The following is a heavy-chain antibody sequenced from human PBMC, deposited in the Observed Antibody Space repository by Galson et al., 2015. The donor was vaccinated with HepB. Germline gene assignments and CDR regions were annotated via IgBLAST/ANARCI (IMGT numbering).Heavy chain of an antibody. CDR3: ARGGKGITMILHAFDI. D-gene: IGHD3-22*01. Sequence: SVKVSCKASGGTFSSYAISWVRQAPGQGLEWMGGIIPIFGTADYAQKFQGRVTITADESTSTAYMELSSLRSEDTAVYYCARGGKGITMILHAFDIWGQGTMVTVSS. V-gene: IGHV1-69*13. CDR2: IIPIFGTA. CDR1: GGTFSSYA. J-gene: IGHJ3*02.